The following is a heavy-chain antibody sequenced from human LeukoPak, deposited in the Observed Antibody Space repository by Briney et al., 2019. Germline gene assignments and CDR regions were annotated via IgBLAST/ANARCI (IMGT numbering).Heavy chain of an antibody. CDR3: AQPGGGY. J-gene: IGHJ4*02. V-gene: IGHV4-59*11. Sequence: SETLSLTCTVSGGSISSHYWSWIRQPPGKGLEWIGYIYYSGSTNYNPSLMSRVTMSVDTSKNQFSLKLSSVTAADTAVYYCAQPGGGYWGQGTLVTVSS. CDR2: IYYSGST. CDR1: GGSISSHY. D-gene: IGHD3-16*01.